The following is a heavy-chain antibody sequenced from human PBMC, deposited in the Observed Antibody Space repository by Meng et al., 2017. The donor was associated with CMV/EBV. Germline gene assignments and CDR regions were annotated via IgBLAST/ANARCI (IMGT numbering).Heavy chain of an antibody. D-gene: IGHD4/OR15-4a*01. CDR2: IIPIFGTA. J-gene: IGHJ1*01. V-gene: IGHV1-69*05. CDR3: ARDYAYGGNLAEYFQH. Sequence: SVKVSCKASGGPFSSYAISWVRQAPGQGLEWMGGIIPIFGTANYAQKFQGRVTITTDESTSTAYMELSSLRSEDTAVYYCARDYAYGGNLAEYFQHWGQGTLVTVSS. CDR1: GGPFSSYA.